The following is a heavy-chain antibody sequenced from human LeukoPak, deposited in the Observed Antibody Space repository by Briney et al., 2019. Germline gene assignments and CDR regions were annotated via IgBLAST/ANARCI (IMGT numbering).Heavy chain of an antibody. V-gene: IGHV3-64*01. CDR2: ISSNGGRT. CDR1: GFTFSSYA. CDR3: ARDLRDCSSTSCYCYFDY. D-gene: IGHD2-2*01. J-gene: IGHJ4*02. Sequence: QPGGSLILSCAASGFTFSSYAMHWVRQAPGKGLEYVSSISSNGGRTYYANSVKGRFTISRDNTKNKLYLQMGSLRAEVMAVYYCARDLRDCSSTSCYCYFDYWGQGTLVTVSS.